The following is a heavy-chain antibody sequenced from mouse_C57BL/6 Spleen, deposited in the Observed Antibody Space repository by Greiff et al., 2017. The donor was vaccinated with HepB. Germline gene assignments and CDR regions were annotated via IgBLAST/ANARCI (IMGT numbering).Heavy chain of an antibody. CDR1: GYSITSGYY. Sequence: EVQLQESGPGLVKPSQSLSLTCSVPGYSITSGYYWNWIRQFPGNKLEWMGYISYDGSNNYNPSLKNRISITRDTSKNQFFLKLNSVTTEDTATYYCARVVDSSGYVFAYWGQGTLVTVSA. J-gene: IGHJ3*01. CDR2: ISYDGSN. V-gene: IGHV3-6*01. D-gene: IGHD3-2*02. CDR3: ARVVDSSGYVFAY.